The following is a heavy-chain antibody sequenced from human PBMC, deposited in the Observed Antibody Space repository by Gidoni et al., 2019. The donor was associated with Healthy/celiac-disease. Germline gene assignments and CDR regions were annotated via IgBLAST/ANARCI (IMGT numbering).Heavy chain of an antibody. Sequence: EVQLVQSGAEVKKHGASMKNSCKGSGYSFTSYWIGWVRQMPGKGLECMGLIYPGDSDTRYSPSFQGQVTISADKSLSTAYLQWSSLKASYTAMYYFARMRYYFDYWGQVTLVTVSS. CDR1: GYSFTSYW. J-gene: IGHJ4*02. CDR2: IYPGDSDT. CDR3: ARMRYYFDY. V-gene: IGHV5-51*01.